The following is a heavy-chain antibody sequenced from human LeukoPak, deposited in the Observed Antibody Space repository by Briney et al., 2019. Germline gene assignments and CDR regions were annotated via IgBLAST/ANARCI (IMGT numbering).Heavy chain of an antibody. CDR2: IYYSGST. CDR3: AREEDGYNLLIDY. J-gene: IGHJ4*02. Sequence: SETLSLTCTVSGGSISSYYWSWIRQPPGKGLEWIGNIYYSGSTNYNPSLKSRVTISVDTSKNQFSLKLSSVTAADTAVYYCAREEDGYNLLIDYWGQGTLVTVSS. CDR1: GGSISSYY. V-gene: IGHV4-59*01. D-gene: IGHD5-24*01.